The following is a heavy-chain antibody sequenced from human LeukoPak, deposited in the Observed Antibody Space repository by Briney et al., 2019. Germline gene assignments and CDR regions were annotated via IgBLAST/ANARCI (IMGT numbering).Heavy chain of an antibody. CDR3: AKQQQLVQIDY. V-gene: IGHV3-30*02. Sequence: GGSLRLSCAASGFTFSDYGMHWVRQAPGKGLEWVAFIRFDGSHKFYADSVKGRFTISRDNSKNKLYLQMDSLRTDDTALYYCAKQQQLVQIDYWGQGTLVTVSS. J-gene: IGHJ4*02. CDR2: IRFDGSHK. CDR1: GFTFSDYG. D-gene: IGHD6-13*01.